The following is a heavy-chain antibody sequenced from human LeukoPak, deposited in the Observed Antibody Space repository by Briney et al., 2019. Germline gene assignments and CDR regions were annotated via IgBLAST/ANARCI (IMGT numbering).Heavy chain of an antibody. Sequence: PSQTLSLTCTVAGGSISIYYWSWIRQPPGEGLGWIGYIYDSGSTNYNPSLKSRVTISVDTSKNQFSLKLSSVTAADPAVYYCASLTTAEAFDIWGQGPMVTVSS. CDR2: IYDSGST. D-gene: IGHD3-22*01. V-gene: IGHV4-59*01. J-gene: IGHJ3*02. CDR1: GGSISIYY. CDR3: ASLTTAEAFDI.